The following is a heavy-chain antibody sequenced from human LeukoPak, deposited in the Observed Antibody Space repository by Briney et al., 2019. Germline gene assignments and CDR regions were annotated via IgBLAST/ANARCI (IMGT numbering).Heavy chain of an antibody. Sequence: GGSLRLSCAASGFTFSSYAMSWVRQAPGKGLEWVSSISSSSSYIYYADSVKGRFTISRDNAKNSLYLQMNSLRAEDTAVYYRARARGSYYYYGMDVWGQGTTVTVSS. CDR3: ARARGSYYYYGMDV. D-gene: IGHD1-26*01. J-gene: IGHJ6*02. CDR1: GFTFSSYA. V-gene: IGHV3-21*01. CDR2: ISSSSSYI.